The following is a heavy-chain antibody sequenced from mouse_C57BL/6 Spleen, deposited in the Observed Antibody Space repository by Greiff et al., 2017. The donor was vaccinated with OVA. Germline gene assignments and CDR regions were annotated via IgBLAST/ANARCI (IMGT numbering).Heavy chain of an antibody. CDR1: GYTFTDYN. J-gene: IGHJ4*01. CDR3: ARGSTVVAPYAMDY. V-gene: IGHV1-22*01. D-gene: IGHD1-1*01. Sequence: EVKLMESGPELVKPGASVKMSCKASGYTFTDYNMHWVKQSHGKSLEWIGYINPNNGGTSYNQKFKGKATLTVNKSSSTAYMELRSLTSEDSAVYYCARGSTVVAPYAMDYWGQGTSVTVSS. CDR2: INPNNGGT.